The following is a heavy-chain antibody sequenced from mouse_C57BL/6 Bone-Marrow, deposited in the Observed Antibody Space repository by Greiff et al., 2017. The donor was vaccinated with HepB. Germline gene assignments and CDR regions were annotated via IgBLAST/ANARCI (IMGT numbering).Heavy chain of an antibody. CDR2: ISYSGST. CDR1: GYSITSDY. J-gene: IGHJ2*01. CDR3: ARDTMVTTGFDY. D-gene: IGHD2-2*01. V-gene: IGHV3-8*01. Sequence: VQLQQSGPGLAKPSQSLSLTCSVTGYSITSDYWNWVRKFPGNKLEYMGYISYSGSTNYNPSLKSRISITRDTSKNQYYLQLKSVTTEDTATYYCARDTMVTTGFDYWGQGTTLTVSS.